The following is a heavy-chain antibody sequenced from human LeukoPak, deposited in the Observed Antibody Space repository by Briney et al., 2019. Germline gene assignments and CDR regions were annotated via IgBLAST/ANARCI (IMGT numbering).Heavy chain of an antibody. V-gene: IGHV3-48*01. D-gene: IGHD1-26*01. Sequence: PGGSLRLSCAASGSTFGSYSMNWVRQAPGKGLEWVSFISSLSGTREYADSVKGRFTISRDNAKNSLYLQMNSLRVEDTAVYYCARDQGGSYSYWGQGTLVTVSS. CDR2: ISSLSGTR. J-gene: IGHJ4*02. CDR3: ARDQGGSYSY. CDR1: GSTFGSYS.